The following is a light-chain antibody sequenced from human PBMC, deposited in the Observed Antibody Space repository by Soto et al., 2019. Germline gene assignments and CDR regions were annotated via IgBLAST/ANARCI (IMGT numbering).Light chain of an antibody. J-gene: IGKJ1*01. V-gene: IGKV1-27*01. CDR2: GAS. CDR1: QGISNF. Sequence: DIQMTQSPSSLSASVGDRVTITCRASQGISNFLAWYQQQPGKVPKLLIYGASTLQSWVPSRFSGSGSGTDFTLTITILQHEDFATYYCQKDNAAPRTFCQGTKVEI. CDR3: QKDNAAPRT.